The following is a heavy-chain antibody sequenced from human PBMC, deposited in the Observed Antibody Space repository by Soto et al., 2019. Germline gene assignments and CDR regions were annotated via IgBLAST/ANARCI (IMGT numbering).Heavy chain of an antibody. CDR1: GYTFTSYY. CDR3: ARGLFAGDV. V-gene: IGHV1-46*03. Sequence: QVQLVQSGAEVKKPGASVRVSCKASGYTFTSYYIHWVRQAPGQGLEWMGIINPNGGSTNYAQKFQGSVTMTRDTSTSTVYMDLSSLRSEDTAVYYCARGLFAGDVWGKGTTVTVSS. J-gene: IGHJ6*04. CDR2: INPNGGST.